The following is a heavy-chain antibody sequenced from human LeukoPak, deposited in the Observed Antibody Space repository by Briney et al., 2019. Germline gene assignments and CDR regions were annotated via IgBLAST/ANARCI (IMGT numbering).Heavy chain of an antibody. CDR2: MNPNSGNT. Sequence: GASVKVSCKASGYTFTSYDINWVRQATGQGLEWMGWMNPNSGNTGYAQKFQGRVTMTRNTSISTAYMELSSLRSEDTAVYYCARGVRELRYFDWLNYYYYMDVWGKGTTVTVSS. V-gene: IGHV1-8*01. CDR3: ARGVRELRYFDWLNYYYYMDV. CDR1: GYTFTSYD. D-gene: IGHD3-9*01. J-gene: IGHJ6*03.